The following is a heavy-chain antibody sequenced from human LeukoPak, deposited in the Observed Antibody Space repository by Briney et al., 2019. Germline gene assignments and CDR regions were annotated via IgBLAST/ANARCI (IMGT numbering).Heavy chain of an antibody. D-gene: IGHD3-9*01. J-gene: IGHJ3*02. V-gene: IGHV1-8*01. CDR2: MNPNSGNT. CDR3: ARGRDVLRYFDWLLSHDAFDI. Sequence: GASVKVSCKASGYTFTSYDINWVRQATGQGREWMGWMNPNSGNTGYAQKFQGRVTMTRNTSISTAYMELSSLRSEDTAVYYCARGRDVLRYFDWLLSHDAFDIWGQGTMVTVSS. CDR1: GYTFTSYD.